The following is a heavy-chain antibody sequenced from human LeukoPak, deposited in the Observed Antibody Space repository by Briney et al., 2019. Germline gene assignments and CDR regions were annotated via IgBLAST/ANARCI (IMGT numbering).Heavy chain of an antibody. CDR2: IYYSGST. Sequence: PSETLSLTCTVSGGFISSYYWSWIRQPPGKGLEWVGYIYYSGSTNYNPSLKSRVTISVDTSKNQFSLKLSSVTAADTAVYYCARGTGGDSSGYYYPSWFDPWGQGTLVTVSS. CDR3: ARGTGGDSSGYYYPSWFDP. D-gene: IGHD3-22*01. J-gene: IGHJ5*02. V-gene: IGHV4-59*01. CDR1: GGFISSYY.